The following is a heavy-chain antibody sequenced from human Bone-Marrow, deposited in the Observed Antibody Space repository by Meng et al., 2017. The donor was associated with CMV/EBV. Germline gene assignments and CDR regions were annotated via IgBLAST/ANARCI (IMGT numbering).Heavy chain of an antibody. CDR2: IYSGGDT. V-gene: IGHV3-53*01. CDR3: TGETGGRVFGMDV. CDR1: GFTVSSNY. Sequence: GGSLRLSCAASGFTVSSNYMNWVRQAPGKGLEWVSVIYSGGDTYYADSVKGRFTISRDKFKNTLYLHMNSLTGEDTAVYYCTGETGGRVFGMDVRGQGTTVTVSS. D-gene: IGHD2-15*01. J-gene: IGHJ6*02.